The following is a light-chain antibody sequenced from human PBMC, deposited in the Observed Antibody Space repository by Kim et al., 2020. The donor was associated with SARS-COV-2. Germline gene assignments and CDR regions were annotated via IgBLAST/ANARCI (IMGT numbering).Light chain of an antibody. CDR3: QKYNSDPPLT. Sequence: DIQMTQSPSSLSASVGDRVTITCRASQGISNYLAWYQQKPGRVPKLLIYAASTLQSGVPSRFSGSGSGTDFTLTISSLQPEDVATYYCQKYNSDPPLTFGGGTKVDIK. V-gene: IGKV1-27*01. J-gene: IGKJ4*01. CDR2: AAS. CDR1: QGISNY.